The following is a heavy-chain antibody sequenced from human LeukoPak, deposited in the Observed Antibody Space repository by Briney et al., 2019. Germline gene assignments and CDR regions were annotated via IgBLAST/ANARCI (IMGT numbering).Heavy chain of an antibody. CDR2: ISYDENNK. Sequence: PGRSLRLSCAASGFTFSSYGMHWVRQAPGKGLEWVAVISYDENNKYYADSVKGRFTISRDNSKNTLYLQMNSLRAEDTAVYYCARDSAEYYYDSNYMDVWGKGTTVTVSS. V-gene: IGHV3-30*03. J-gene: IGHJ6*03. CDR3: ARDSAEYYYDSNYMDV. CDR1: GFTFSSYG. D-gene: IGHD3-22*01.